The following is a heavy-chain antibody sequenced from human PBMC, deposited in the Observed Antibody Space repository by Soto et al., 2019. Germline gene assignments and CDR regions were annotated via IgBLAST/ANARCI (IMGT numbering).Heavy chain of an antibody. J-gene: IGHJ4*02. Sequence: QVLLVQSGADVRKPGASVKVSCKTSGYTFTTYGIIWVRQAPGQHLEWLGWISTRNGDTNYAQGFQGRVTLTRDTPTSTAYRELKTPTSGDTAVYFCAGAHFFPNPPAVFGGQGTRVPV. V-gene: IGHV1-18*04. CDR2: ISTRNGDT. D-gene: IGHD3-3*02. CDR3: AGAHFFPNPPAVF. CDR1: GYTFTTYG.